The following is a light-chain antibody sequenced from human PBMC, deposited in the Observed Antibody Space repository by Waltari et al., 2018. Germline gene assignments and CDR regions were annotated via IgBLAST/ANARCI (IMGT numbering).Light chain of an antibody. J-gene: IGLJ2*01. Sequence: QSALTQPPSASGSPGQSVAIPFTGTISDIGRYNLVSWYQQDPGKAPKLRVYAVTKRPYGVHDRFSGSKSGTTAFMIVSALQAVDEADYHCSSYACSGTVVFGGGTKLTVL. CDR3: SSYACSGTVV. CDR1: ISDIGRYNL. CDR2: AVT. V-gene: IGLV2-8*01.